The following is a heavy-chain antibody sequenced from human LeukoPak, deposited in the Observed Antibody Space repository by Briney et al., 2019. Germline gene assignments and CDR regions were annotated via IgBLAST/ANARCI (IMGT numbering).Heavy chain of an antibody. CDR3: ARGDGYRSDY. V-gene: IGHV4-34*01. J-gene: IGHJ4*02. D-gene: IGHD5-24*01. CDR1: GGSISSYY. CDR2: INHSGST. Sequence: PSETLSLTCTVSGGSISSYYWSWIRQPPGKGLEWIGEINHSGSTNYNPSLKSRVTISVDTSKNQFSLKLSSVTAADTAVYYCARGDGYRSDYWGQGTLVTVSS.